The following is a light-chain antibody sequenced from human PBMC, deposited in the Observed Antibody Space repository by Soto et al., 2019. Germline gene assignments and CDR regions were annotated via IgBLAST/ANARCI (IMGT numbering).Light chain of an antibody. CDR1: SSNIGNNY. J-gene: IGLJ1*01. Sequence: QAVLTQPPSVSAAPGQRVTISCSGSSSNIGNNYVSWYQQFPGTAPKLVIYDNVKRPSGIPDRFSASRSGTSATLAISGLQTGDEADYYWGTWDSSLNSYVFGNGTKVTVL. V-gene: IGLV1-51*01. CDR2: DNV. CDR3: GTWDSSLNSYV.